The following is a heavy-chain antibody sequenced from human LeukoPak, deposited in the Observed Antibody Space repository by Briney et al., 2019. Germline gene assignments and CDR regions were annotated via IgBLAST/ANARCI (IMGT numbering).Heavy chain of an antibody. J-gene: IGHJ3*02. D-gene: IGHD4-23*01. CDR1: GGSISSYY. CDR3: ARGGTAVIAPYAFDI. CDR2: IYYSGST. V-gene: IGHV4-59*01. Sequence: SETLSLTCTVSGGSISSYYWSWIRQPPGKGLEWIGYIYYSGSTNRNPSVKSGVAMSVDTSKKQFSLKLSSLTAADTAVYYCARGGTAVIAPYAFDIWGQGTMVTVSS.